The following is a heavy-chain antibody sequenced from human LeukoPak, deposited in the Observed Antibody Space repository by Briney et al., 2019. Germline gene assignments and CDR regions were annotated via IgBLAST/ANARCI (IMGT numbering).Heavy chain of an antibody. D-gene: IGHD3-22*01. CDR3: ARDFDTYYYDSSGYDY. CDR2: IKQDGSEK. Sequence: PGGSLRLSCAASGFTFSSYWMSWVRQAPGEGLEGVANIKQDGSEKYYVDSVKGRFTISRDNAKNSLYLQMNSLRAEDTAVYYCARDFDTYYYDSSGYDYWGQGTLVTVSS. J-gene: IGHJ4*02. CDR1: GFTFSSYW. V-gene: IGHV3-7*01.